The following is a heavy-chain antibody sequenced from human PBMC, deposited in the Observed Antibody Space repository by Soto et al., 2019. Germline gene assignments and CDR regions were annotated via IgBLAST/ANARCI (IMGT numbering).Heavy chain of an antibody. J-gene: IGHJ4*02. Sequence: EVQLVESGGGLVQPGGSLSLSCAASGFTFSSYWMSWVRQSPGKGLEWGANIKQDGSEKYYVDSVKGRFTISRDNAKNSLYLQMNSLRAEDTAVYYCARDLASTTIPNYWGQGTLVTVSS. V-gene: IGHV3-7*04. CDR3: ARDLASTTIPNY. CDR1: GFTFSSYW. CDR2: IKQDGSEK. D-gene: IGHD4-17*01.